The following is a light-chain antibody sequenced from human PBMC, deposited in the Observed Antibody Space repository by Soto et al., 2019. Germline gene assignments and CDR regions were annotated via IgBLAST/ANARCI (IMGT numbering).Light chain of an antibody. Sequence: QSVLTQPPSASGTPGQRVTISCSGSSTNIGSNTVNCYQQLPGTAPKLLIYSNNQRPSGVPDRFSGSKSGTSASLASSGLQSEDDADYYCAAWDDSLNGWVFGGGTKLTVL. V-gene: IGLV1-44*01. CDR1: STNIGSNT. CDR3: AAWDDSLNGWV. CDR2: SNN. J-gene: IGLJ3*02.